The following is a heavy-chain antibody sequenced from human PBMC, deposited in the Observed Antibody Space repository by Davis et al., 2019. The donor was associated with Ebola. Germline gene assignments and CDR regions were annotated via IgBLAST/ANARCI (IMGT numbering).Heavy chain of an antibody. D-gene: IGHD6-19*01. CDR3: ARQWLDSGFDY. CDR2: IYPGDSDT. CDR1: CYSFTSYW. V-gene: IGHV5-51*01. J-gene: IGHJ4*02. Sequence: ESLTISCKGSCYSFTSYWIGWVRQMPGNGLEWMGIIYPGDSDTRYSPSFQGQVTISADKSISTAYLQCSSLKASDTAMYYCARQWLDSGFDYWGQGTLVTVSS.